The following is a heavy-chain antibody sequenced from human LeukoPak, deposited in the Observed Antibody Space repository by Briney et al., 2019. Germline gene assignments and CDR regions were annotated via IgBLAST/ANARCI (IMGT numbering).Heavy chain of an antibody. CDR1: GGSISSGGYY. J-gene: IGHJ4*02. V-gene: IGHV4-30-2*01. Sequence: PSQTLSLTCTVSGGSISSGGYYWSWIRQPPGKGLEWIGYIYHSGSTYYNPSLKSRVTISVDRSKNQFSLKLSSVTAADTAVCYCARAAGSWRQAYYFDYWGQGTLVTVSS. CDR2: IYHSGST. D-gene: IGHD6-13*01. CDR3: ARAAGSWRQAYYFDY.